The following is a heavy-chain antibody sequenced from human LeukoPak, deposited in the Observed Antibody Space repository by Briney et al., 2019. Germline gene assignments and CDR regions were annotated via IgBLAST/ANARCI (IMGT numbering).Heavy chain of an antibody. CDR1: GFTFSSYW. CDR2: IKQDGSEI. Sequence: GGSLRLSCAASGFTFSSYWMSWVRQAPGKGLEWVANIKQDGSEIYYMDSVRGRFTISRDNAQNSLYLQMNSLRDEDTAIYFCASLWEGGYWGQGTLVTVSS. V-gene: IGHV3-7*01. CDR3: ASLWEGGY. D-gene: IGHD3-16*01. J-gene: IGHJ4*02.